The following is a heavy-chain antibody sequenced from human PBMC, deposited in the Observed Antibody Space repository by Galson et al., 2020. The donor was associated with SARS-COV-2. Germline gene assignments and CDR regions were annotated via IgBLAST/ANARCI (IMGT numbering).Heavy chain of an antibody. CDR3: AKDRYSYDQEGFDY. D-gene: IGHD5-18*01. V-gene: IGHV3-23*01. J-gene: IGHJ4*02. Sequence: GESLKISCAAAGSTFSSYAMSWVRQAPGKRLEWVSAISGSGGSTYYADSVKGRFTISRDNSKNTLYLQMNSLRAEDTAVYYCAKDRYSYDQEGFDYWGQGTLVTVSS. CDR2: ISGSGGST. CDR1: GSTFSSYA.